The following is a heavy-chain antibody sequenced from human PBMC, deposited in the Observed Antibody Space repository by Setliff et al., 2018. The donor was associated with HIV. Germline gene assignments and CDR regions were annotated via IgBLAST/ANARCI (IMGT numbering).Heavy chain of an antibody. CDR1: GFTFSDDY. Sequence: GGSLRLSCAASGFTFSDDYMSWIRQIPGKGLEWVSYISCSGSVIFYADSVKGRFTISRDNAKNSLYLQMNSLRAEDTAVYYCARVMEDCINGNCYVFDYWGQGTLVTVSS. CDR3: ARVMEDCINGNCYVFDY. V-gene: IGHV3-11*01. CDR2: ISCSGSVI. D-gene: IGHD2-15*01. J-gene: IGHJ4*02.